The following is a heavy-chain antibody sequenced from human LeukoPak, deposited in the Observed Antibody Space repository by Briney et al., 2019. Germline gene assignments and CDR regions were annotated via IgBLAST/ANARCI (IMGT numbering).Heavy chain of an antibody. CDR2: MNPNSGNT. J-gene: IGHJ5*02. Sequence: ASVKVSCKASGYTFTSYEINWVRQATGQGLEWMGWMNPNSGNTGYAQKFQGRVTITRNTSISTAYMELSSLRSEDTAVYYCARNRMKTWFDPWGQGTLVTVSS. CDR1: GYTFTSYE. CDR3: ARNRMKTWFDP. D-gene: IGHD2-8*01. V-gene: IGHV1-8*03.